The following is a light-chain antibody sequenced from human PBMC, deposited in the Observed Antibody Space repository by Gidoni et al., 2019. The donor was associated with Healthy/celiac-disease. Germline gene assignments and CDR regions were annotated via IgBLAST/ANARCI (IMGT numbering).Light chain of an antibody. CDR3: QQSYSTPPWT. J-gene: IGKJ1*01. CDR2: AAS. Sequence: DSQMTQSPSSLSASVGARVTITCRASQSISSYLNWYQQKPGKAPKLLIYAASSLQSGVPSRFSGSGSETEFTLTISSLQPEDVATYYCQQSYSTPPWTFGQXTKVEIK. V-gene: IGKV1-39*01. CDR1: QSISSY.